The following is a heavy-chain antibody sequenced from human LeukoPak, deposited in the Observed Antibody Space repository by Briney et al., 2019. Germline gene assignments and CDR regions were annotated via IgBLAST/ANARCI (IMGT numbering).Heavy chain of an antibody. CDR2: ISSSSSYI. Sequence: GGSLRLSRAASGFTFSSYSMNWVRQAPGKGLEWVSSISSSSSYIYYADSVKGRFTISRDNAKNSLYLQMNSLRAEDTAVYYCARVGVIAAASGYWGQGTLVTVSS. V-gene: IGHV3-21*01. D-gene: IGHD6-13*01. CDR3: ARVGVIAAASGY. CDR1: GFTFSSYS. J-gene: IGHJ4*02.